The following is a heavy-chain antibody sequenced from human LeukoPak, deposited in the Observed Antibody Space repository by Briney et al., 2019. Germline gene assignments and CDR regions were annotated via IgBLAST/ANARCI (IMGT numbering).Heavy chain of an antibody. V-gene: IGHV1-2*02. D-gene: IGHD1-26*01. Sequence: ASVKVSCKASGYSFTRYALNWVRQAPGQGLEWMGWINPNSGGTNYAQEFQGRVTMTRDTSISTAYMELSSLRSDDTAVYYCARGGVGATTYVWFDPWGQGTLVTVSS. CDR1: GYSFTRYA. CDR3: ARGGVGATTYVWFDP. CDR2: INPNSGGT. J-gene: IGHJ5*02.